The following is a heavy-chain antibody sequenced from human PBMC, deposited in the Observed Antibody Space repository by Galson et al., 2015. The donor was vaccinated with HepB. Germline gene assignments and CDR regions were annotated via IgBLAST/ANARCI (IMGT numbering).Heavy chain of an antibody. V-gene: IGHV4-39*01. Sequence: SETLSLTCTVSGGSISSSSYYWGWIRQPPGKGLEWIGSIYYSGSTYYNPSLKSRVTISVDTSKNQFSLKLSSVTAADTAVYYCARAPYCGGDCYPPYWYFDLWGRGTLVTVSS. CDR1: GGSISSSSYY. CDR3: ARAPYCGGDCYPPYWYFDL. CDR2: IYYSGST. J-gene: IGHJ2*01. D-gene: IGHD2-21*02.